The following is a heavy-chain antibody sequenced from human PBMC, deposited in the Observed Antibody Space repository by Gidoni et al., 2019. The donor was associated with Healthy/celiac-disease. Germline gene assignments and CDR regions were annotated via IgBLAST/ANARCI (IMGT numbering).Heavy chain of an antibody. V-gene: IGHV3-33*01. CDR1: GFTFSSYG. D-gene: IGHD1-1*01. CDR2: IWYDGSNK. CDR3: ARGGGYAFDY. Sequence: QVQLVESGGGVVQPGRSLRLSCAAAGFTFSSYGMHWVRQAPGKGLEWVAVIWYDGSNKYYADAVKGRFTISRDNSKNTLYLQMNSLRAEDTAVYYCARGGGYAFDYWGQGTLVTVSS. J-gene: IGHJ4*02.